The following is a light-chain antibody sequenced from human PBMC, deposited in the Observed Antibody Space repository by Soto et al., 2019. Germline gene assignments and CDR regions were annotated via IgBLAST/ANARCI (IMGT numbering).Light chain of an antibody. Sequence: EIVMTQSPATLSVSPGGRATLSCRASQSVSSNLAWYQQKPGQAPRLLIYGASTRATGIPARFSGSGSGTEFTLTISSLQSEDFAVYYCQQYNNWPRRFGQGTKV. CDR2: GAS. CDR3: QQYNNWPRR. J-gene: IGKJ1*01. V-gene: IGKV3-15*01. CDR1: QSVSSN.